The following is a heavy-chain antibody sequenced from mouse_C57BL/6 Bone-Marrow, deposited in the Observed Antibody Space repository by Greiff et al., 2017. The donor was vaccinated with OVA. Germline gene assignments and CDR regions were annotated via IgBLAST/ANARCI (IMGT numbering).Heavy chain of an antibody. V-gene: IGHV1-82*01. CDR1: GYAFSSSW. CDR2: IFPGDGDT. J-gene: IGHJ1*03. D-gene: IGHD2-10*02. Sequence: VQLQQSGPELVKPGASVKISCKASGYAFSSSWMNWVKQRPGQGLEWIGRIFPGDGDTNYNGKFKGKATLTADKSSSTAYMQHSSLTSEDSAVYFCARSPYGPYWCFDVWGTGTTVTVSA. CDR3: ARSPYGPYWCFDV.